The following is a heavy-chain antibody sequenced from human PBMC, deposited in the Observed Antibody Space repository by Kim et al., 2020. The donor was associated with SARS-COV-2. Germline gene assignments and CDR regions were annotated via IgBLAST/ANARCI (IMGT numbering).Heavy chain of an antibody. V-gene: IGHV4-59*01. CDR1: GGSISSYY. CDR2: IYYSGST. J-gene: IGHJ5*02. D-gene: IGHD2-15*01. CDR3: ARFKVVAASNWIDP. Sequence: SETLSLTCTVSGGSISSYYWSWIRQPPGKGLEWIGYIYYSGSTNYNPSLKSRVTISVDTSKNQFSLKLSSVTAADTAVYYCARFKVVAASNWIDPWGQGTLVTVSS.